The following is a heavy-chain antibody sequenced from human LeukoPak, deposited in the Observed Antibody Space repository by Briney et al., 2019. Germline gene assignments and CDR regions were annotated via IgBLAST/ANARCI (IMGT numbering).Heavy chain of an antibody. D-gene: IGHD2-15*01. J-gene: IGHJ3*02. CDR2: INSDGSST. CDR1: GFTFSSYW. Sequence: PGGSLRLSCAASGFTFSSYWMHWVRQAPGKGLVWVSRINSDGSSTSYADSVKGRFTISRDNAKNTLYLQMNSLRAEDTAVYYCAKGRYCSGGSCPHDAFDIWGQGTMVTVSS. V-gene: IGHV3-74*01. CDR3: AKGRYCSGGSCPHDAFDI.